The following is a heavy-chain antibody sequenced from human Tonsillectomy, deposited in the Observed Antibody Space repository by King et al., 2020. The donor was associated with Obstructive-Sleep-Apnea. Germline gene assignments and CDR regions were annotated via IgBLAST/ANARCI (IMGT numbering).Heavy chain of an antibody. CDR2: INWNSGYI. D-gene: IGHD3-16*01. CDR3: AKDRAGGIPDAFDV. J-gene: IGHJ3*01. Sequence: EQLVQSGGGLVQPGRSLRLSCAASGFTFDDYAMHWVRQAPGKGLEWVSGINWNSGYIGYADSVKGRFTISRDNAKNSLYLQMNSLRAEDTALYYCAKDRAGGIPDAFDVWGQGTMVTVSS. CDR1: GFTFDDYA. V-gene: IGHV3-9*01.